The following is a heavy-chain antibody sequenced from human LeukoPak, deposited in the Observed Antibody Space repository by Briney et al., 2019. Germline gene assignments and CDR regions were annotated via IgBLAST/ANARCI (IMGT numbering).Heavy chain of an antibody. V-gene: IGHV4-59*01. D-gene: IGHD6-13*01. CDR1: GGSISSYY. CDR2: IYYSGNT. Sequence: SESLSLTCTVSGGSISSYYWSSIRQPPRKGLGRIGYIYYSGNTNYNPSLKSRVTISVDTSKNQFSLKLSSVTAADTAVYYCASPPAAGIYFHYWDQGTLVTVSS. J-gene: IGHJ4*02. CDR3: ASPPAAGIYFHY.